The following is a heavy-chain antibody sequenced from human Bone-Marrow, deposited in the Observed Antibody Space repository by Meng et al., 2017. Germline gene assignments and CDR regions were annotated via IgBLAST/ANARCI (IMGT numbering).Heavy chain of an antibody. Sequence: SGPTLVKPTQTHTLTCTFSGFSLSTSGMCVSWVRQPPGKALEWLALIDWDDDKYYSTSLKTRLTISKDTSKNQVVLTMTNMDPVDTATYYCARCLIAAAGADNWFDPWGQGTLVTVSS. D-gene: IGHD6-13*01. CDR3: ARCLIAAAGADNWFDP. CDR2: IDWDDDK. V-gene: IGHV2-70*20. J-gene: IGHJ5*02. CDR1: GFSLSTSGMC.